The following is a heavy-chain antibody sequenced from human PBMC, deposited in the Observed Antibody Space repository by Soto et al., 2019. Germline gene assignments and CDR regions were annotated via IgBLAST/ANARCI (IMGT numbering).Heavy chain of an antibody. CDR3: ARTDGDLDY. V-gene: IGHV1-8*01. CDR2: MNPKSGYT. Sequence: QVQLVQSGAEVKKPGASVKVSCKTSGYTFTRYDINWVRQATGQGLEWMGWMNPKSGYTGSAQRFQGRNTMTRDTAISTAYMELSSVRSEDTAMYYCARTDGDLDYWGQGTLVTVSS. J-gene: IGHJ4*01. CDR1: GYTFTRYD. D-gene: IGHD4-17*01.